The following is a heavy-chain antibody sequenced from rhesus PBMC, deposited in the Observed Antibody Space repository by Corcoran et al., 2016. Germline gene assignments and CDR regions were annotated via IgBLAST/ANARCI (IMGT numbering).Heavy chain of an antibody. J-gene: IGHJ4*01. CDR3: ASIAAAAH. Sequence: QLQLQESGPGLVKPSETLSLTCAVSGYSISSGYGWSWIRQPPGKGLEWIGYISYSGSTSYNPSLKSRVTISRDTSKNQFSLKLSSVTAADTAVYYCASIAAAAHWGQGGLVTVSS. D-gene: IGHD6-31*01. CDR1: GYSISSGYG. V-gene: IGHV4-122*02. CDR2: ISYSGST.